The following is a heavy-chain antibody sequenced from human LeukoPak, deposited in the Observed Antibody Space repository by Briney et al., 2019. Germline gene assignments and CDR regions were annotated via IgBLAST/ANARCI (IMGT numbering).Heavy chain of an antibody. CDR3: AKKKGGYKYDDFFDY. CDR1: GFTFSSYG. Sequence: PGRSLRLSCAASGFTFSSYGMHWVRQAPGKGLEWVAVVSYDGNTKYYADSVKGRFTISRDNSKSTLFLQMNSLRTEDTAVYYCAKKKGGYKYDDFFDYWGQGTLVTVSS. CDR2: VSYDGNTK. D-gene: IGHD5-24*01. J-gene: IGHJ4*02. V-gene: IGHV3-30*18.